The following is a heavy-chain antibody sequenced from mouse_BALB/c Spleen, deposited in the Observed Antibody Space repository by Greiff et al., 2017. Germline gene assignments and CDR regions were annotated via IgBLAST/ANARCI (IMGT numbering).Heavy chain of an antibody. Sequence: VKLMESGAELARPGASVKLSCKASGYTFTSYWMQWVKQRPGQGLEWIGAIYPGDGDTRYTQKFKGKATLTADKSSSTAYMQLSSLASEDSAVYYCARSGGNYPAFDYWGQGTTLTVSS. V-gene: IGHV1-87*01. D-gene: IGHD2-1*01. J-gene: IGHJ2*01. CDR2: IYPGDGDT. CDR3: ARSGGNYPAFDY. CDR1: GYTFTSYW.